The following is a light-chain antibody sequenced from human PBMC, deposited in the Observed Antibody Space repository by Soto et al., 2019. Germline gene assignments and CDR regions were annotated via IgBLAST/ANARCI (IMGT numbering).Light chain of an antibody. CDR3: SSYTSSSSVI. Sequence: QSALTQPASVSGSPGQSITISCTGTNSDVGGYSFVSWYQLHPGKAPKLMIYDVTNRPPGVSNRFSGSKSGNTASLTISGLQAEDEADYYCSSYTSSSSVIFGGGTKLTVL. V-gene: IGLV2-14*01. CDR2: DVT. CDR1: NSDVGGYSF. J-gene: IGLJ2*01.